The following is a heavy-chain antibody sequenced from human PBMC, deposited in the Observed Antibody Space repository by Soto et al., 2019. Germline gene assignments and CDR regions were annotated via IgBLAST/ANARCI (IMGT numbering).Heavy chain of an antibody. V-gene: IGHV3-30-3*01. CDR2: ISYGGTNK. CDR3: ARGGGHGISHAFDI. J-gene: IGHJ3*02. CDR1: RCTFSSYA. Sequence: GGSLRLSCAASRCTFSSYAMRWVRQAPGTGLEGVAVISYGGTNKYYADSVKVRFTFSRENYKNTLYLQMNSLRAEDTVAYYCARGGGHGISHAFDIWGQGTMVTVSS. D-gene: IGHD1-20*01.